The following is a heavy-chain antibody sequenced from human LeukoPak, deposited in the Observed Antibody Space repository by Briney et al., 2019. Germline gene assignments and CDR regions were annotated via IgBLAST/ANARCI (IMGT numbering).Heavy chain of an antibody. CDR2: IYHSGST. CDR3: ARGPSYDSSGYYSRGAFDY. Sequence: PSETLSLTCAVSGGSISSGGYSWSWIRQPPGKGLEWIGYIYHSGSTYYNPSLKSRVTISVDRSKNQFSLKLSSVTAADTAVYYCARGPSYDSSGYYSRGAFDYWGQGTLVTVSS. CDR1: GGSISSGGYS. D-gene: IGHD3-22*01. V-gene: IGHV4-30-2*01. J-gene: IGHJ4*02.